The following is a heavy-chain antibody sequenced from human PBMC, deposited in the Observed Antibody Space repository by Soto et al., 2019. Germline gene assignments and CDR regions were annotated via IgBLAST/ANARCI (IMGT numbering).Heavy chain of an antibody. J-gene: IGHJ5*02. CDR1: GGSISSSSYY. CDR3: ARLGRSYDFWSGYYHFTNLDP. CDR2: IYYSGST. Sequence: QLQLQESGPGLVKPSETLSLTCTVSGGSISSSSYYWDWIRQPPGKGLEWIGSIYYSGSTYYNPSLKSRVTISVDTSKNQFSLKLSSVTAADTAVYYCARLGRSYDFWSGYYHFTNLDPWGQGTLVTVSS. V-gene: IGHV4-39*01. D-gene: IGHD3-3*01.